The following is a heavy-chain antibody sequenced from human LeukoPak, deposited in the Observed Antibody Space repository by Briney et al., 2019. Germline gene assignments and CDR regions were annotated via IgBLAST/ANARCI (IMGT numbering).Heavy chain of an antibody. CDR3: AKERIAAAGTLGFDY. J-gene: IGHJ4*02. CDR2: MNQDGSAK. D-gene: IGHD6-13*01. Sequence: GGSLRLSCAASGFTISDSWMSWVRQAPGKGLEWVANMNQDGSAKGYVDSVKGRFTISRDNAKNSLYLQMNSLRAEDTALYYCAKERIAAAGTLGFDYWGQGTLVTVSS. V-gene: IGHV3-7*03. CDR1: GFTISDSW.